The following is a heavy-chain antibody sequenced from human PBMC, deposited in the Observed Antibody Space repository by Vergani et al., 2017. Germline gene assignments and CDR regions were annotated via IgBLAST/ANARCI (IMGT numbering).Heavy chain of an antibody. V-gene: IGHV3-49*03. D-gene: IGHD7-27*01. J-gene: IGHJ6*03. CDR2: IRSKAYGGTT. CDR1: GFTFGDYA. Sequence: EVQLVESGGGLVQPGRSLRLSCTTSGFTFGDYAMGWFRQAPGKGLEWLGFIRSKAYGGTTEYAASVKGRFTISRDDSKSIAYLQMNSLKTEDTAVYYCTRKNWGSYYYYXMDVWGKGTTVTVSS. CDR3: TRKNWGSYYYYXMDV.